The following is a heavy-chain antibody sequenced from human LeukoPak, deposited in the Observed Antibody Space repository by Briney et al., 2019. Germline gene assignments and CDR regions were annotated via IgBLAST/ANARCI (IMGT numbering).Heavy chain of an antibody. CDR3: AKIGTVTTFRFPMDV. D-gene: IGHD4-17*01. CDR1: GFTFSSYG. V-gene: IGHV3-30*02. Sequence: PGGSLRLSGAASGFTFSSYGMHWVRQAPGKGLEGVAFIRYDGSNKYYADSVKGRFTISRDNSKNTLYLQMNSLRAEDTAVYYCAKIGTVTTFRFPMDVWGKGTTVTISS. J-gene: IGHJ6*03. CDR2: IRYDGSNK.